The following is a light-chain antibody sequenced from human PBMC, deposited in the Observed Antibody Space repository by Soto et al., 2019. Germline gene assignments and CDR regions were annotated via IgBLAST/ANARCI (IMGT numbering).Light chain of an antibody. Sequence: EIVMTQSPATLSVSPGERATLSCRASQSVSSNLAWYLQKPGQAPRLLIYGASNRATGIPDRFSGSGSGTDFTLTISRLEPEDFAVYYCQQYGSSPPKYTFGQGTKLEIK. CDR1: QSVSSN. V-gene: IGKV3-20*01. CDR2: GAS. CDR3: QQYGSSPPKYT. J-gene: IGKJ2*01.